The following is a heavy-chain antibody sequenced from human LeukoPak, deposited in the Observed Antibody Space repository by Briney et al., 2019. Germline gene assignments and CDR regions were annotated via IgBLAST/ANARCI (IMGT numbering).Heavy chain of an antibody. J-gene: IGHJ4*02. Sequence: SETLSLTCTVSGASISTYYWSWFRQPAGTGLEWIGRIHASGSTYYNPSLKSRVSMSIDTSKNQFSLRLSSVTAADTAVYYCAREDPLVAARGLDYWGQGTLVTVSS. CDR2: IHASGST. CDR3: AREDPLVAARGLDY. D-gene: IGHD2-15*01. V-gene: IGHV4-4*07. CDR1: GASISTYY.